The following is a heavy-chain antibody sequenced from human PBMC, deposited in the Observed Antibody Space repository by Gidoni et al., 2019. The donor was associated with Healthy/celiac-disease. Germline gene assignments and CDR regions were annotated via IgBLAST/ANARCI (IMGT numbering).Heavy chain of an antibody. CDR1: GFTFSSYG. V-gene: IGHV3-30*18. CDR3: AKDKGLGVRNYYGMDV. CDR2: ISYDGSNK. D-gene: IGHD3-10*01. Sequence: QVQLVESGGGVVQPGRSLRLSCAASGFTFSSYGMHWVRQAPGKGLEWVAVISYDGSNKYYADSVKGRFTISRDNSKNTLYLQMNSLRAEDTAVYYCAKDKGLGVRNYYGMDVWGQGTTVTVSS. J-gene: IGHJ6*02.